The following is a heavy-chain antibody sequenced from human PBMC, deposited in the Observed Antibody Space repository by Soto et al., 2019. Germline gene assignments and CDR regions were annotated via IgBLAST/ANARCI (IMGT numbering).Heavy chain of an antibody. CDR3: ARVGGDYGNHDY. CDR1: GFTFSSNN. J-gene: IGHJ4*02. CDR2: ISGSSGTT. V-gene: IGHV3-48*02. Sequence: EVQLVESGGSLVQPGGSLRLSCAASGFTFSSNNMHWVRQAPGKGLEWVSHISGSSGTTYADSVKGRFTISRDNAETSLYLQMTSLRDEDTAVYYCARVGGDYGNHDYWGQGTLVSVSS. D-gene: IGHD3-16*01.